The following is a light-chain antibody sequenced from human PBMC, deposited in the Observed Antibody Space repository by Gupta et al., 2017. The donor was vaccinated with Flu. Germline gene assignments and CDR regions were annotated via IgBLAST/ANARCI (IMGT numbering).Light chain of an antibody. V-gene: IGKV3-20*01. CDR2: GAS. CDR3: HQHGSWT. J-gene: IGKJ1*01. Sequence: EVVLTQSPGTLSLSTGERATLSCRASQRVSSSYLAWYQHKPGQAPRLLIHGASNRATGIPDRFSGSGSGTDFTLTISRLETEDFAVYYCHQHGSWTFGQGTKVEIK. CDR1: QRVSSSY.